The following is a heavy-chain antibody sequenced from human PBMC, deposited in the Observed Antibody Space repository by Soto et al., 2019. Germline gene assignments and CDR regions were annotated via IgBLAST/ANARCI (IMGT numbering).Heavy chain of an antibody. CDR3: ARVGPAHYYDSSGYYSPLDY. CDR2: IIPMFGTA. Sequence: QVQLVQSGAEVKKPGSSVKVSCKASGDTFSSYAINWVRQAHGQGLEWMGGIIPMFGTANYAQKLKGRVTLTAGESKSTVYMELSSLRSEDTAVYDCARVGPAHYYDSSGYYSPLDYWGQGTLVTVSS. V-gene: IGHV1-69*01. CDR1: GDTFSSYA. D-gene: IGHD3-22*01. J-gene: IGHJ4*02.